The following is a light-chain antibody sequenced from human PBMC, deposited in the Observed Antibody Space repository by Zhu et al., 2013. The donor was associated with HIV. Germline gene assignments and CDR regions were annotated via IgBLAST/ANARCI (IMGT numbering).Light chain of an antibody. CDR3: HQYGSSPRT. J-gene: IGKJ1*01. CDR1: QTLNGNY. CDR2: SAS. V-gene: IGKV3-20*01. Sequence: EIVLTQSPGTLSLSPGERATLSCGASQTLNGNYLAWYQVKPGQTPRLLIYSASSRPTGIPSRFSGSGSGTDFTLTINRLEPDDSAIYYCHQYGSSPRTFGQGTRVEIK.